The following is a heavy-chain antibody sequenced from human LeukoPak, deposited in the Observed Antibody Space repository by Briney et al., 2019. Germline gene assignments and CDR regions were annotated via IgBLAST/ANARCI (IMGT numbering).Heavy chain of an antibody. D-gene: IGHD5-18*01. CDR3: AKVDTAMVIRRGETFDY. CDR2: ISGSGGST. CDR1: GFTFSSYA. V-gene: IGHV3-23*01. J-gene: IGHJ4*02. Sequence: PGGSLRLSCAASGFTFSSYAMSWVRQAPGKGLEWVSAISGSGGSTYYADSVKGRFTISRDNSKNTLYLQMNSLRAEDTAVYYCAKVDTAMVIRRGETFDYWGQGTLVTVSS.